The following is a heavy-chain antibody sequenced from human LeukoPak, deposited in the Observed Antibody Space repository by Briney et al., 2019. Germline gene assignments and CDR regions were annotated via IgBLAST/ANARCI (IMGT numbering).Heavy chain of an antibody. CDR3: ARDPVEMATSQAFDI. Sequence: GGSLRLSCAASGLTVSSNCMSWVRQAPGKGLEWVSFIYSGGNTYYADSVKGRFTISRDNAKNSLYLQMNSLRAEDTAVYYCARDPVEMATSQAFDIWGQGTMVTVSS. D-gene: IGHD5-24*01. J-gene: IGHJ3*02. V-gene: IGHV3-53*01. CDR1: GLTVSSNC. CDR2: IYSGGNT.